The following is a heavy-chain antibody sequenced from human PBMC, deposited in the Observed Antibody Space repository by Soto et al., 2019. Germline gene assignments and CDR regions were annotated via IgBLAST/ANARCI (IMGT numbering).Heavy chain of an antibody. CDR3: AKDRRVTGTTGGDAFDI. Sequence: GGSLRLSCAASGFTFSSYDMSWVRQAPGKGLEWVSAISGSGGSTYYADSGKGRFTISRDNSKNTLYLQMNSLSAEDTAVYYCAKDRRVTGTTGGDAFDIWGQGTMVTVSS. J-gene: IGHJ3*02. V-gene: IGHV3-23*01. CDR1: GFTFSSYD. CDR2: ISGSGGST. D-gene: IGHD1-20*01.